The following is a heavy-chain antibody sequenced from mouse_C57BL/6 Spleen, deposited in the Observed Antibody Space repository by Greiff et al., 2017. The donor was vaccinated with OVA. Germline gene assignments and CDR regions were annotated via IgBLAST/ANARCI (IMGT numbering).Heavy chain of an antibody. V-gene: IGHV5-17*01. Sequence: EVMLVESGGGLVKPGGSLKLSCAASGFTFSDYGMHWVRQAPEKGLEWVAYISSGSSTIYYADTVKGRFTISRDNAKNTLFLQMTSLSSEDTAMYYCARGDGYSFAYWGQGTLVTVSA. D-gene: IGHD2-3*01. CDR3: ARGDGYSFAY. CDR1: GFTFSDYG. J-gene: IGHJ3*01. CDR2: ISSGSSTI.